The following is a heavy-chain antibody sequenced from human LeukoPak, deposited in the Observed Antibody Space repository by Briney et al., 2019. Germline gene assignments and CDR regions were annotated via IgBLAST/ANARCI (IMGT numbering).Heavy chain of an antibody. V-gene: IGHV4-59*08. CDR1: GGSISSYY. CDR2: IYYSGST. J-gene: IGHJ5*02. CDR3: ARLQDSGGWFDWFDP. Sequence: PSETLSLTCTVSGGSISSYYWSWIRQPPGKGLERIGYIYYSGSTNYNPSLKSRVTISVDTSKNQFSLKLSSVTAADTAVYYCARLQDSGGWFDWFDPWGQGTLVTVSS. D-gene: IGHD6-19*01.